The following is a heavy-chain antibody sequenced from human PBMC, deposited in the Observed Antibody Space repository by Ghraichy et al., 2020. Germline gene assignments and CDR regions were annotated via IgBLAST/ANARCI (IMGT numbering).Heavy chain of an antibody. CDR3: ARLPIQQFGEFDPDV. V-gene: IGHV3-30-3*01. J-gene: IGHJ4*01. CDR2: ISYDGSNR. Sequence: GGSLRLSCEGSGFTFGGYPMHWVRQAPGKGLEWVAVISYDGSNRYYADSVKGRFSISRDNTKKTLILQMNDLGVEDTAIYYCARLPIQQFGEFDPDVWGHGTLVTVSS. CDR1: GFTFGGYP. D-gene: IGHD3-10*01.